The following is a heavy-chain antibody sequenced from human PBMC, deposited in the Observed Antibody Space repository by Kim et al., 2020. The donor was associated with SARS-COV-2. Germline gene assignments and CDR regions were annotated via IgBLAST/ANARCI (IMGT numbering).Heavy chain of an antibody. V-gene: IGHV4-59*01. CDR1: GGSISSYY. J-gene: IGHJ6*02. Sequence: SETLSLTCTVSGGSISSYYWSWIRQPPGKGLEWIGYIYYSGSTNYNPSLKSRVTISVDTSKNQFSLKLSSVTAADTAVYYCARAEMDVWGQGTTVTVSS. CDR2: IYYSGST. CDR3: ARAEMDV.